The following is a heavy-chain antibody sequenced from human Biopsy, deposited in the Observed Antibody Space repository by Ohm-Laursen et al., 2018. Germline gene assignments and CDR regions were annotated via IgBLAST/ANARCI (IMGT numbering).Heavy chain of an antibody. CDR1: GFSGSSYD. CDR2: ISETSSHI. J-gene: IGHJ6*02. CDR3: ARGSSRRAREGGMDV. Sequence: SLRLSCSAAGFSGSSYDMNWDRQAPGKGLEWISYISETSSHIYDADSVRGRFTVARDTAKNSLYLQLNSLRVEDTAVYYCARGSSRRAREGGMDVWGQGTTVTVSS. D-gene: IGHD6-6*01. V-gene: IGHV3-21*01.